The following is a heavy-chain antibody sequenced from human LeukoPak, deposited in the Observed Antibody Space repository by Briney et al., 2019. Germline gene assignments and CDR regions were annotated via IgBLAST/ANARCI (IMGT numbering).Heavy chain of an antibody. CDR3: ARLYGSGSLDY. J-gene: IGHJ4*02. V-gene: IGHV3-33*01. CDR2: IWYDGSNK. Sequence: GGSLRLSCAASGFTFSSYGMHWVRQAPGKGLEWVAVIWYDGSNKYYADSVKGRFTISRDNSKNTLYLQMNSLRAEDTAVYYCARLYGSGSLDYWGQGTLVTVSS. D-gene: IGHD3-10*01. CDR1: GFTFSSYG.